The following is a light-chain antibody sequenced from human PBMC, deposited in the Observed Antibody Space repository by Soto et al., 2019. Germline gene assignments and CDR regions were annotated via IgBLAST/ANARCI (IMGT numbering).Light chain of an antibody. CDR1: ESIRDY. CDR2: AAS. Sequence: DIQMTQSPSSLSASVGDRFTIAFRASESIRDYLNWYQQKPGKAPKLLIYAASSLQSGVPSRFSGSGSGTDFTLTISSLQPEDFATHYCQQSYSTPITFGPGTRWIS. CDR3: QQSYSTPIT. V-gene: IGKV1-39*01. J-gene: IGKJ3*01.